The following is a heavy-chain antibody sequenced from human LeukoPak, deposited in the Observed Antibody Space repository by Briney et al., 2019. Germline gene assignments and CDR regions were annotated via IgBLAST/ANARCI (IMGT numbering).Heavy chain of an antibody. J-gene: IGHJ3*02. Sequence: SVKVSCKASGFTSTSSAMQWVRQARGQRLEWIGWIVVGSGNTNYAQKFQERVTITRDMSTSTAYMELSSLRSEDTAVYYCAAGTYYYDSSGYLPAFDIWGQGTMVTVSS. V-gene: IGHV1-58*02. D-gene: IGHD3-22*01. CDR1: GFTSTSSA. CDR2: IVVGSGNT. CDR3: AAGTYYYDSSGYLPAFDI.